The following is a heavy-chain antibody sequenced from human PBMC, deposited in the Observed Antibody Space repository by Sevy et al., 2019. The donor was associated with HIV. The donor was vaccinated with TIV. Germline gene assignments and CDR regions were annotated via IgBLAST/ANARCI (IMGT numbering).Heavy chain of an antibody. V-gene: IGHV3-30*04. CDR1: GFSFSTYA. CDR2: ISYDESHK. D-gene: IGHD3-22*01. J-gene: IGHJ3*01. Sequence: GGSLRLSCAASGFSFSTYAMHWVRQAPGTGLEWVAVISYDESHKYYTDSVKGRFTISRDNSKNTLFLQMNSLRPEDTALYYWAKAVANPRFDSFDLWGQGTVVTVSS. CDR3: AKAVANPRFDSFDL.